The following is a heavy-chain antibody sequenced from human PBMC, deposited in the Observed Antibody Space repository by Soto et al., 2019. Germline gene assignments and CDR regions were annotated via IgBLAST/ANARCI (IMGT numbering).Heavy chain of an antibody. CDR1: GDSVSSNSAA. CDR2: TYYRFKWNN. D-gene: IGHD6-19*01. CDR3: VRCTGRHRRGCWYYIYGMDD. J-gene: IGHJ6*02. V-gene: IGHV6-1*01. Sequence: SQTLSLTCALSGDSVSSNSAAWNWIRQSPSRGLEWLGRTYYRFKWNNDYAVSVKSRIPINPDTSKNQFSLQSNSATPEDTAVYYCVRCTGRHRRGCWYYIYGMDDWGQGALVAVYS.